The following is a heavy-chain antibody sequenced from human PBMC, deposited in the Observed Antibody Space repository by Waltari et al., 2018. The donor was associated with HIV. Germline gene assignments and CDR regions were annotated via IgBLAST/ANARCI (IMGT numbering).Heavy chain of an antibody. D-gene: IGHD4-4*01. CDR1: GCTYSFSRYT. V-gene: IGHV3-21*02. CDR2: ISRSGSFI. CDR3: AREDYSGYVGHGFDI. J-gene: IGHJ3*02. Sequence: QLVESGGGQVQPGGSLGLSCGASGCTYSFSRYTMNLVRQAPGKGLEWVSAISRSGSFIYSADAVKGRFTISRDNAKNSLYLQMNSLRTEDTAVYYCAREDYSGYVGHGFDIWGQGTMVTVSS.